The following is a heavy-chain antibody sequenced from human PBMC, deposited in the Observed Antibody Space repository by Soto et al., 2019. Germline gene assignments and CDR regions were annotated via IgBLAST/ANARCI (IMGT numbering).Heavy chain of an antibody. D-gene: IGHD2-8*01. V-gene: IGHV1-58*01. J-gene: IGHJ4*02. CDR1: GFTFTSSA. CDR2: IAVGSGYT. CDR3: AADATAWQQMVPSDY. Sequence: QMQLEQSGPEVKKPGTSVKVSCKASGFTFTSSAFQWVRQARGQRLEWIGWIAVGSGYTNYAQRFQDRVTLTRDMYTATTYMELSRLKSEDTAIYYCAADATAWQQMVPSDYWGQGTLVTVSS.